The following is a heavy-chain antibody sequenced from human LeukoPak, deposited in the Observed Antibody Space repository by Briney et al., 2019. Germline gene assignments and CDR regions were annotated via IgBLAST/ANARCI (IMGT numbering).Heavy chain of an antibody. V-gene: IGHV3-23*01. J-gene: IGHJ4*02. CDR2: ISPNGVIT. CDR1: GFTFSSHG. CDR3: ARVGGGGVLGLYYFDY. D-gene: IGHD3-16*01. Sequence: PGGTLRLSCAASGFTFSSHGMNWVRQAPGKGLEWVSGISPNGVITYYADSVKGRFTTSRDNSKGTVYLQMNSLRAEDTAVYYCARVGGGGVLGLYYFDYWGQGILVTVSS.